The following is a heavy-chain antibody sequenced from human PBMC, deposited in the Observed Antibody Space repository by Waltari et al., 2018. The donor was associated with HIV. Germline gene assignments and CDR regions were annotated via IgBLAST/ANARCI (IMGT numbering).Heavy chain of an antibody. CDR2: LYSNGNT. D-gene: IGHD3-16*02. CDR1: GFIVSDNY. V-gene: IGHV3-53*01. Sequence: EVQLVESGGNLTRPGGSLRLSCVGSGFIVSDNYMSWVRQAPGKGPGWVSVLYSNGNTLYGGSVKCRFTIFRDNSKNTLYLQMSTLRVDDTAVYYCARMQRFYGSEQSRYFYFGMDVWGQGTTVTVSS. J-gene: IGHJ6*02. CDR3: ARMQRFYGSEQSRYFYFGMDV.